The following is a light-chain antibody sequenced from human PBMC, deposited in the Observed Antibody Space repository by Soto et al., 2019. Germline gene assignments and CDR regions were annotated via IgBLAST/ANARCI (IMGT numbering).Light chain of an antibody. CDR2: EDI. CDR3: CSYTTSSTLV. CDR1: SSDIGTYNH. Sequence: QSALTQPASVSGSPGQSIAISCAGTSSDIGTYNHVSWYQQHPGKAPQLIIYEDINRPSGLSSRFSGSKSGNTASLTISGLQAEDEADYFCCSYTTSSTLVCGTGTQLTVL. J-gene: IGLJ1*01. V-gene: IGLV2-14*01.